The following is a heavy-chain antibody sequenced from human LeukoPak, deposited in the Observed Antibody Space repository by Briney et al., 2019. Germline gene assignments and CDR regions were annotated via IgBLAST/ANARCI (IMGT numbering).Heavy chain of an antibody. CDR2: ISHDGSDR. CDR1: GLTFSSHA. V-gene: IGHV3-30-3*01. J-gene: IGHJ4*02. Sequence: PGGSLRLSCAASGLTFSSHAMHWVRQAPGKGLEWVAVISHDGSDRHYADSVKGRFTISRDNSKITLYLQMNSLGAEDTAVYYCAKERGYSYGYFDYWGQGTLVTVSS. D-gene: IGHD5-18*01. CDR3: AKERGYSYGYFDY.